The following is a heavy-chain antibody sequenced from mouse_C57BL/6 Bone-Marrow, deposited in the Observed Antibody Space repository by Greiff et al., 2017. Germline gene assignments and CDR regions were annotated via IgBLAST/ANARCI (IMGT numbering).Heavy chain of an antibody. V-gene: IGHV5-6*01. Sequence: EVQGVESGGDLVKPGGSLKLSCAASGFTFSSYGMSWVRQTPDKRLEWVATISSGGSYTYYPDSVKGRFTISRDNAKNTLYLQMSSLKSEDTAMYYCARHLALFITTPYWYFDVWGTGTTVTVSS. J-gene: IGHJ1*03. CDR3: ARHLALFITTPYWYFDV. D-gene: IGHD1-1*01. CDR1: GFTFSSYG. CDR2: ISSGGSYT.